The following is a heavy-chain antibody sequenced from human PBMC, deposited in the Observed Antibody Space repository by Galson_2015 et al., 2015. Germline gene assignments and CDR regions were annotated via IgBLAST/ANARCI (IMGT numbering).Heavy chain of an antibody. V-gene: IGHV1-3*01. CDR2: INAGIGNT. Sequence: SVKVSCKASGYTFTSYAMHWVRQAPGQRLEWMGWINAGIGNTKYSHKFQGRVTITRDTPASTAYMELSSLRSEDTAVYYCARDAPRITMIVVGGDAFDIWGQGTMVTVSS. CDR3: ARDAPRITMIVVGGDAFDI. J-gene: IGHJ3*02. D-gene: IGHD3-22*01. CDR1: GYTFTSYA.